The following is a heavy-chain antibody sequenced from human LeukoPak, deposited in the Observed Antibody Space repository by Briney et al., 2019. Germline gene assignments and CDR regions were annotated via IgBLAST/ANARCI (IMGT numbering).Heavy chain of an antibody. CDR1: GGTFSSYA. CDR2: IIPILGIA. CDR3: ARDLSRGPRYQDGSYYGYYFDY. D-gene: IGHD1-26*01. J-gene: IGHJ4*02. V-gene: IGHV1-69*04. Sequence: SVKVSCKASGGTFSSYAISWVRQAPGQGLEWMGRIIPILGIANYAQKFQGRVTITADKSTSTAYMELSSLRSGDTAVYYCARDLSRGPRYQDGSYYGYYFDYWGQGTLVTVSS.